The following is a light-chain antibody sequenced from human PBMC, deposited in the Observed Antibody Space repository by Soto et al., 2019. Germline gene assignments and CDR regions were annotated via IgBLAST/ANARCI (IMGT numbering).Light chain of an antibody. J-gene: IGKJ1*01. V-gene: IGKV3-15*01. CDR2: GAS. Sequence: EIVMTQSPATLSVSPGERATLSCRASQSVSSNLDWYQQKPGQAPRLLIYGASTRATGIPARFSGRGSGTEFTLTIISRQSEDFAVYYCQQYNNWPRTFGQGTQVEIK. CDR3: QQYNNWPRT. CDR1: QSVSSN.